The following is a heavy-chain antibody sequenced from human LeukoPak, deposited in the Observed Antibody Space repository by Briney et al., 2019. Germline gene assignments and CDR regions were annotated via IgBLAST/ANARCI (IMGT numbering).Heavy chain of an antibody. J-gene: IGHJ4*02. Sequence: PSETLSLTCTVSGGSISSYYWSWIRQPPGKGLEWIGYIYYTGNTNYNPSLKSRVTISIDTSKNQFSLKLTSVTAADTAVYYCASWRADCSSTSCYRYYFDYWGQGTLVTVSS. CDR2: IYYTGNT. CDR3: ASWRADCSSTSCYRYYFDY. V-gene: IGHV4-59*08. D-gene: IGHD2-2*02. CDR1: GGSISSYY.